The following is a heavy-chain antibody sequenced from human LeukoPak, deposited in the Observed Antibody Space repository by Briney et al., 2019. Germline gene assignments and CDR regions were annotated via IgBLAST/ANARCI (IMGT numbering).Heavy chain of an antibody. CDR2: MNPNSGNT. D-gene: IGHD6-19*01. J-gene: IGHJ4*02. CDR3: ARAAVARRPLGY. CDR1: GYTFTSYD. Sequence: GASVKVSCKASGYTFTSYDINWVRQATGQGLEWMGWMNPNSGNTGYAQKFQGRVTMTRNTSISTAYMELSSLRSEDTAVYYCARAAVARRPLGYWGQGTLVTVSP. V-gene: IGHV1-8*01.